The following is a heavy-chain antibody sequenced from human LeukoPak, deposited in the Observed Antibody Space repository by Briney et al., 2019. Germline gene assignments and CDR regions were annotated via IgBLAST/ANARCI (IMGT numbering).Heavy chain of an antibody. Sequence: TPSETLSLTCAVYGVSFSGYYWSWIRQPPGKGLEWIGEINHSGSTNYNPSLKSRVTISVDTSKNQFSLKLSSVTAADTAVYYCARGVPDDYDSSGPTPIIDYWGQGTLVTVSS. V-gene: IGHV4-34*01. CDR2: INHSGST. CDR3: ARGVPDDYDSSGPTPIIDY. D-gene: IGHD3-22*01. J-gene: IGHJ4*02. CDR1: GVSFSGYY.